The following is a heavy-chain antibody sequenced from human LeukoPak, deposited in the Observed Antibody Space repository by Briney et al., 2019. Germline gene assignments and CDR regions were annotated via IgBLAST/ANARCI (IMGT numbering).Heavy chain of an antibody. D-gene: IGHD3-10*01. V-gene: IGHV3-30-3*02. J-gene: IGHJ3*02. CDR3: AKLSESSGRPAFDI. CDR2: ISYDGSNK. CDR1: GFTFSTYG. Sequence: PGGSLRLSCAASGFTFSTYGIHWVRQAPGKGLEWVAVISYDGSNKYYADSVKGRFTISRDNSKNTLYLQMNSLRAEDTAVYYCAKLSESSGRPAFDIWGQGTMVTVSS.